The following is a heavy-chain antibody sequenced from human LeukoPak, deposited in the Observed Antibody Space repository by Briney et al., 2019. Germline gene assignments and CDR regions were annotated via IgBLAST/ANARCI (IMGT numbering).Heavy chain of an antibody. CDR2: IYYSGST. Sequence: SETLSLTCTVSGGSISSSSYYWGWIRQPPGKGLGWIGTIYYSGSTNYNPSLKSRATISVDTSKNQFSLKLSSVTAADTAVYYCASFYGSGSYYSNWGQGTLVTVSS. CDR1: GGSISSSSYY. V-gene: IGHV4-39*07. CDR3: ASFYGSGSYYSN. D-gene: IGHD3-10*01. J-gene: IGHJ4*02.